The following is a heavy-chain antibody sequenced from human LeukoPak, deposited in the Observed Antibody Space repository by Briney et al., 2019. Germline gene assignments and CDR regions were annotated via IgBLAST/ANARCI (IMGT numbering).Heavy chain of an antibody. Sequence: PSETLSLTCAVYGGSFSGYYWSWIRQPPGKGLEWIGEINHSGSTNYNPSLKSRVTISVDTSKNQLSLKLSSVTAADTAVYYCASGLMSVDYWGQGTLVTVSS. CDR1: GGSFSGYY. J-gene: IGHJ4*02. D-gene: IGHD2-8*01. CDR3: ASGLMSVDY. CDR2: INHSGST. V-gene: IGHV4-34*01.